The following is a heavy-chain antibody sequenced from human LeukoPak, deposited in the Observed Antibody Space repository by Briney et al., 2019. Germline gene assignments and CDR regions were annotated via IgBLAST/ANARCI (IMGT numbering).Heavy chain of an antibody. J-gene: IGHJ4*02. CDR3: ARDKNWDLEY. CDR1: GYTFTSYG. V-gene: IGHV1-18*01. Sequence: ASVKVSCKTSGYTFTSYGISWIRQAPGQGLEWMGWISTYNGNTNYAQNLQGRVTMTTDTSTSTAYMELRSLRSDDTAVYYCARDKNWDLEYWGQGTLVTVSS. D-gene: IGHD7-27*01. CDR2: ISTYNGNT.